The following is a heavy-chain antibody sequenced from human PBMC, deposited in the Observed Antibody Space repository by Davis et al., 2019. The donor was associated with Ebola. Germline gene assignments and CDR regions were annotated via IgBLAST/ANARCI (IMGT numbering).Heavy chain of an antibody. CDR2: IYYSGST. J-gene: IGHJ6*02. D-gene: IGHD3-16*01. CDR1: GGSISSYY. Sequence: SETLSLTCTVSGGSISSYYWSWIRQPPGKGLEWIGYIYYSGSTNYNPSLKSRVTISVDTSKNQFSLKLSSVTAADTAVYYCARGRRGGLWYYGMDVWGQGTTVTVSS. CDR3: ARGRRGGLWYYGMDV. V-gene: IGHV4-59*08.